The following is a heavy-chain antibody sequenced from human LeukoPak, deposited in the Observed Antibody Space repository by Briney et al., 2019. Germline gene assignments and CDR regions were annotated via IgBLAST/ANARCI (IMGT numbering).Heavy chain of an antibody. D-gene: IGHD3-10*01. V-gene: IGHV3-11*01. Sequence: GGSLRLSCAASGFNFSDHYMSWLRQAPGKGLEWLAYISSSDYSRYYADSVKGRFTISRDNTKNSLFLQMNSLRDGDTAVYYCARGKRRFDPWGQGTLITVSS. CDR3: ARGKRRFDP. J-gene: IGHJ5*02. CDR1: GFNFSDHY. CDR2: ISSSDYSR.